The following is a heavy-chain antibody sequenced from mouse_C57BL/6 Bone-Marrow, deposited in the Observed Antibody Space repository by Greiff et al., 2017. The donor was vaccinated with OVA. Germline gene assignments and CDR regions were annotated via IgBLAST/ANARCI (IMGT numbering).Heavy chain of an antibody. J-gene: IGHJ4*01. D-gene: IGHD2-4*01. CDR2: ISYDGSN. V-gene: IGHV3-6*01. CDR1: GYSITSGYY. CDR3: ARVRLRDYAMDY. Sequence: VQLKQSGPGLVKPSQSLSLTCSVTGYSITSGYYWNWIRQFPGNKLEWMGYISYDGSNNYNPSLKNRISITRDTSKNQFFLKLNSVTTEDTATYYCARVRLRDYAMDYWGQGTSVTVSS.